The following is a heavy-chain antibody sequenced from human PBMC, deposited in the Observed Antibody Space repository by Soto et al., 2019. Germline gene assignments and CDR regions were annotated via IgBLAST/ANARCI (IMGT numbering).Heavy chain of an antibody. Sequence: QVQLVESGGGVVQPGRSLRLSCAASGFTFSSYAMHWVRRAPGKGLEWVAAVSHDGKSGFYADSVSGLFTVSRDNSNNLVYLQMDRLRPENTALFYCARLDKFNGGWSWGQGTAVTVSS. D-gene: IGHD6-19*01. J-gene: IGHJ4*02. V-gene: IGHV3-30*14. CDR2: VSHDGKSG. CDR1: GFTFSSYA. CDR3: ARLDKFNGGWS.